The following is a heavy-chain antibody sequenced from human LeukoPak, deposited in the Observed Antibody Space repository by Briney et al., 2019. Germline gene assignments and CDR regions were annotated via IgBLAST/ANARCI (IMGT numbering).Heavy chain of an antibody. D-gene: IGHD2-2*02. CDR3: ARAARCSSTSCYTYGLYYYYYMDV. CDR2: MNPNSGNT. V-gene: IGHV1-8*01. CDR1: GYTFTSYD. Sequence: GASVKVSCKTSGYTFTSYDINWVRQATGQGLEWMGWMNPNSGNTGYAQKFQGRVTMTRNTSISTAYMELSSLRSEETALHFCARAARCSSTSCYTYGLYYYYYMDVWGKGTTVTVSS. J-gene: IGHJ6*03.